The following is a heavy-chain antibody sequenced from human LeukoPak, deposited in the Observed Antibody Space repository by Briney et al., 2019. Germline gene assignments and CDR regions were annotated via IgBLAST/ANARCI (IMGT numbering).Heavy chain of an antibody. CDR1: GFTFSSYS. CDR3: ARVGSSGQDY. Sequence: GGSLRLSCAASGFTFSSYSMNWVRQAPGKGLEWVSSISSSSSYIYYADSVKGRFTISRDNAKNSLYLQMNSQRAEDTAVYYCARVGSSGQDYWGQGTLVTVSS. J-gene: IGHJ4*02. D-gene: IGHD3-22*01. CDR2: ISSSSSYI. V-gene: IGHV3-21*01.